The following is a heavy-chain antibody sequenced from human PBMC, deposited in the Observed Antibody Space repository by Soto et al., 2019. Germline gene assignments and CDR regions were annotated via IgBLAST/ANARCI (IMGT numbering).Heavy chain of an antibody. CDR1: GYIFTAYG. D-gene: IGHD3-22*01. Sequence: ASVKVSFKTSGYIFTAYGLAWVRQAPGQRPEWMGWVSTNDDRTNYAQKFQGRVTMTTDRSTTTTSMELRSLRPDDTAVYYCARELNTESSAYYSFAFWGQGTLVTVSS. V-gene: IGHV1-18*01. CDR2: VSTNDDRT. CDR3: ARELNTESSAYYSFAF. J-gene: IGHJ4*02.